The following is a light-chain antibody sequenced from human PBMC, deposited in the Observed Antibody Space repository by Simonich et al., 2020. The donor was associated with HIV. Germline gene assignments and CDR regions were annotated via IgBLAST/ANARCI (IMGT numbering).Light chain of an antibody. CDR2: WAS. V-gene: IGKV4-1*01. CDR3: QQYYSTPPT. J-gene: IGKJ1*01. Sequence: DIVMTQSPDSLAVSLGERATINCKSSRNILYNSNNKNYLAWYQQKPGQPPNLLIYWASTRESGVPDRFSASGSGTDFTLTISSLQAEDVALYYCQQYYSTPPTFGQGTKVEIK. CDR1: RNILYNSNNKNY.